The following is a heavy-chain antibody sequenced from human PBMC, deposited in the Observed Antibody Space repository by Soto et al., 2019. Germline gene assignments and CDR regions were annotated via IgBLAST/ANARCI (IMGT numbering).Heavy chain of an antibody. V-gene: IGHV1-69*01. CDR1: GDTFSSYA. D-gene: IGHD3-22*01. Sequence: QVQLVQSGAEVKKPGSSVKVSCKASGDTFSSYAINWVRQAPGQGLEWMGGIIPMFGTANYAQKFKGRVTITAGESTSTGYMGLSRRRSEDPAVYYCARVGPAHYYDSSGYYSPLDYWGQGTLVTVSS. J-gene: IGHJ4*02. CDR2: IIPMFGTA. CDR3: ARVGPAHYYDSSGYYSPLDY.